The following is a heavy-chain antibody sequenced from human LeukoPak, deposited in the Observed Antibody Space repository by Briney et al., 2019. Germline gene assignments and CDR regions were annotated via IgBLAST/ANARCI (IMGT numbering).Heavy chain of an antibody. Sequence: GGSLRLSCTASGFSFIEYAMNWVRQAPGKGLVWVAFIRYDGKYTYYADSVKGRFTISRDTSTNTVSLQMNSLTSEDTAVYYCAREAASGFNWFDPWGQGTLVTVSS. V-gene: IGHV3-30*02. D-gene: IGHD6-13*01. CDR1: GFSFIEYA. J-gene: IGHJ5*02. CDR2: IRYDGKYT. CDR3: AREAASGFNWFDP.